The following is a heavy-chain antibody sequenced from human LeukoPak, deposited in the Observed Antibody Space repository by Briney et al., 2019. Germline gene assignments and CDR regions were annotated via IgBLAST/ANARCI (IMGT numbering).Heavy chain of an antibody. Sequence: GGSLRLSCEGSGFPFATYWMAWLRQAPGKGLEWVASIKHDGREEYYVDSIKGRFTISRDNVKNSVYLQMKNLRVEDTAMYYCSREFHPWGQGTLVIVSS. J-gene: IGHJ5*02. CDR3: SREFHP. CDR2: IKHDGREE. V-gene: IGHV3-7*01. CDR1: GFPFATYW.